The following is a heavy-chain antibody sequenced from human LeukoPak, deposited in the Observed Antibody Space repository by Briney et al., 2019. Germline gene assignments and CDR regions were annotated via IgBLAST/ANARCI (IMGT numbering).Heavy chain of an antibody. J-gene: IGHJ4*02. CDR2: INSDGSST. V-gene: IGHV3-74*01. Sequence: GGSLRLSCAASGFTFSSYWMHWVRQAPGKGLVWVSRINSDGSSTSYADSVKGRFTISRDNAKNTLYLQMNSLRAEDTAVYYCARYFRSICYYFDYWGQGTLVTVSS. D-gene: IGHD6-13*01. CDR1: GFTFSSYW. CDR3: ARYFRSICYYFDY.